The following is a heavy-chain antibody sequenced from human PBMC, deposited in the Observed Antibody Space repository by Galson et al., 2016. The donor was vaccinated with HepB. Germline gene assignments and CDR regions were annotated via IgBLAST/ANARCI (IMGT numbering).Heavy chain of an antibody. D-gene: IGHD6-19*01. CDR1: GFTFSDYY. J-gene: IGHJ6*02. CDR2: ISSSSAYT. V-gene: IGHV3-11*06. CDR3: ARPTLAGNYYYYGMDV. Sequence: SLRLSCAASGFTFSDYYMSWIRQAPGKGLEWVSYISSSSAYTNYADSVKGRFTISRDNAKNSLYLQMNSLRAEDTAVYYCARPTLAGNYYYYGMDVWGQGTTVTVSS.